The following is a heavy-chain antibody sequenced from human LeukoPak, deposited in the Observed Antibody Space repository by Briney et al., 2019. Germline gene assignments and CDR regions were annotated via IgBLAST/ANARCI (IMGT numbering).Heavy chain of an antibody. D-gene: IGHD3/OR15-3a*01. V-gene: IGHV3-21*06. J-gene: IGHJ3*02. Sequence: GRFTISRDNAKNSLYLQSDSLRAEDTAVYYCARGDGDRTVFEIWGQGTMVTVSS. CDR3: ARGDGDRTVFEI.